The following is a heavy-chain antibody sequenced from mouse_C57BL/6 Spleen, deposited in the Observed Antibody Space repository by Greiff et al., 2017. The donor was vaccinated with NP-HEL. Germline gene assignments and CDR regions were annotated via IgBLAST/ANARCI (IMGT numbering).Heavy chain of an antibody. D-gene: IGHD1-1*01. CDR3: TRYHYGFDY. CDR2: IDPETGGT. J-gene: IGHJ2*01. V-gene: IGHV1-15*01. Sequence: VQLQQSGAELVRPGASVTLSCKASGYTFTDYEMHWVKQTPVHGLEWIGAIDPETGGTAYNQKFKGKAILTADKSSSTAYIELRSLTSEDSAVYYCTRYHYGFDYWGQGTTLTVSS. CDR1: GYTFTDYE.